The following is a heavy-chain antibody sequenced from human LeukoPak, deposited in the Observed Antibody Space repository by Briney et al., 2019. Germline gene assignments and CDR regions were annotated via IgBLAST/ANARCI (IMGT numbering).Heavy chain of an antibody. J-gene: IGHJ4*02. CDR2: IYHSGST. CDR3: ARRRGYSSGWSDY. D-gene: IGHD6-19*01. V-gene: IGHV4-38-2*02. Sequence: SETLSLTCTVSGYSISSGYYWGWIRQPPGKGLEWIGSIYHSGSTYYNPSLKSRVTISVDTSKNQFSLKLSSVTAADTAVYYCARRRGYSSGWSDYWGQGTLVTVSS. CDR1: GYSISSGYY.